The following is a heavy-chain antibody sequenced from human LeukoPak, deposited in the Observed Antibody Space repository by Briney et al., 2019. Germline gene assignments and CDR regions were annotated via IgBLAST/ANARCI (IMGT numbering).Heavy chain of an antibody. CDR3: SDRMDV. CDR1: GRSISSSSYY. J-gene: IGHJ6*02. CDR2: TYYSGST. V-gene: IGHV4-39*01. Sequence: SETLSLTCTLSGRSISSSSYYWGRIRQPPGKGLEWIESTYYSGSTYYNPSLKSRVTISVDTSKHQFSLKLSSVTAGDTAVYYCSDRMDVWGQGTTVTVSS.